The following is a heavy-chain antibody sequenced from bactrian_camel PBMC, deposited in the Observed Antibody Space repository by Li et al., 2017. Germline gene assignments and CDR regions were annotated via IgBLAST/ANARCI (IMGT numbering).Heavy chain of an antibody. V-gene: IGHV3S54*01. J-gene: IGHJ4*01. CDR3: ALGPFGARCKALEVTASRFRH. CDR2: IYIGGSSI. Sequence: QVQLVESGGGSVQTGGSLRLSCAASGNIASSYCMGWFRQAPGKEREGVAAIYIGGSSIFYVDSVKGRFTISKDNDKNTLYLQMDNLKPEDTAMYYCALGPFGARCKALEVTASRFRHWGHGTQVTVS. CDR1: GNIASSYC. D-gene: IGHD1*01.